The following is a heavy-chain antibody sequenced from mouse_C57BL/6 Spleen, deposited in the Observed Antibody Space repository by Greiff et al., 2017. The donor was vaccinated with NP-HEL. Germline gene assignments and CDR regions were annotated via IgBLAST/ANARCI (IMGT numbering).Heavy chain of an antibody. CDR2: IDPSDSYT. CDR1: GYTFTSYW. D-gene: IGHD1-1*01. Sequence: QVQLKQPGAELVMPGASVKLSCKASGYTFTSYWMHWVKQRPGQGLEWIGEIDPSDSYTNYNQKFKGKSTLTVDKSSSTAYMQLSSLTSEDSAVYYCARVKAYYYGSSYAMDYWGQGTSVTVSS. V-gene: IGHV1-69*01. CDR3: ARVKAYYYGSSYAMDY. J-gene: IGHJ4*01.